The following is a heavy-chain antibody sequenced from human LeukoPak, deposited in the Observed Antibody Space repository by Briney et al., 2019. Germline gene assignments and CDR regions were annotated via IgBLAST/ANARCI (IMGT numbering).Heavy chain of an antibody. CDR2: ITDSGGDT. CDR1: GFTFSSYA. Sequence: GGSLRLSCAASGFTFSSYAMSWVRQAPGKGLEWISAITDSGGDTYHADSVKGRFTISRDNSKNTLYLQMDSLRVEDTAVYYCAKGSSSSRPCYFDYWGQGTLVTVSS. CDR3: AKGSSSSRPCYFDY. D-gene: IGHD6-6*01. V-gene: IGHV3-23*01. J-gene: IGHJ4*02.